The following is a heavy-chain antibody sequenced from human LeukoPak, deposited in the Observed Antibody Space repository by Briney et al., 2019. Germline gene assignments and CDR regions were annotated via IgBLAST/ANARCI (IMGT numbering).Heavy chain of an antibody. CDR3: AKAGYGDSYYYYSYMDV. D-gene: IGHD4-17*01. CDR1: GFTFSSYA. Sequence: GGSLRLSCAASGFTFSSYAMSWVRQAPGKGLEWVSTIVGSGGSTYYADSVKGRFTIFRDNSKSNLYLQMNSLRAEDTAVYYCAKAGYGDSYYYYSYMDVWGKGTTVTISS. J-gene: IGHJ6*03. CDR2: IVGSGGST. V-gene: IGHV3-23*01.